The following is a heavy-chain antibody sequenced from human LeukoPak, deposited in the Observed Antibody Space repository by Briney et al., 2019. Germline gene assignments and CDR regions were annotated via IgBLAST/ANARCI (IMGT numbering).Heavy chain of an antibody. D-gene: IGHD1-14*01. CDR1: GGSISSGDYY. CDR3: ARGPPATEYYFDY. Sequence: PSETLSLTCTVSGGSISSGDYYWRWIRQPPGKGLEWIGYIYYSGSTNYNPSLKSRITISVDTSKNQFSLKLSSVTAADTAVYYCARGPPATEYYFDYWGQGTLVTVSS. V-gene: IGHV4-61*08. J-gene: IGHJ4*02. CDR2: IYYSGST.